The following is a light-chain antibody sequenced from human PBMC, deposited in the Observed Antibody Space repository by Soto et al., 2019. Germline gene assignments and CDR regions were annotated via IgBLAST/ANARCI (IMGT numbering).Light chain of an antibody. J-gene: IGLJ1*01. CDR3: STYKVGRSFV. CDR1: SSDVGRYDY. Sequence: QSALAQPRSVSGSPGQSVTISCTGTSSDVGRYDYVSWFQHHPGKAPRLLIYDVSKRPSGVPDRFSGSKSGTTASLTISGLLAAEEDEYFCSTYKVGRSFVFGAGTQVTVL. CDR2: DVS. V-gene: IGLV2-11*01.